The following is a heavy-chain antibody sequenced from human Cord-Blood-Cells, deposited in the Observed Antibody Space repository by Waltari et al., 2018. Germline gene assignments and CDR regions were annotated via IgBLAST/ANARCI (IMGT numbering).Heavy chain of an antibody. J-gene: IGHJ5*02. Sequence: QVQLVESGGGVVQPGRSLRLSCAASGFTFSSYGMHWVRQAPGKGVEWVAVIWYDGSNKYYADSVKGRFTISRDNSKNTLYLQMNSLRAEDTAVYYCARALDRSSWFDPWGQGTLVTVSS. V-gene: IGHV3-33*01. D-gene: IGHD6-13*01. CDR3: ARALDRSSWFDP. CDR1: GFTFSSYG. CDR2: IWYDGSNK.